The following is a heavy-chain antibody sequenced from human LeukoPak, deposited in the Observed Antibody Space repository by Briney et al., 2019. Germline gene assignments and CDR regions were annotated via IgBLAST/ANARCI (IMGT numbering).Heavy chain of an antibody. CDR1: GFTFSSYA. J-gene: IGHJ4*02. Sequence: GGSLRLSCAASGFTFSSYAMNWVRQAPGKGLEWVSAISGSGGSTYYADSVKGRFTISRDNSKNTLYLQMNSLRAEDTAVYYCTKYYYDSSGYYPTFDYWGQGTLVTVSS. V-gene: IGHV3-23*01. D-gene: IGHD3-22*01. CDR2: ISGSGGST. CDR3: TKYYYDSSGYYPTFDY.